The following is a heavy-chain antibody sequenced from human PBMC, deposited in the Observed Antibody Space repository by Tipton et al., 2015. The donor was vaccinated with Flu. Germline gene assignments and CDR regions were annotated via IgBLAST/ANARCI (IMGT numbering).Heavy chain of an antibody. D-gene: IGHD3-10*02. V-gene: IGHV4-39*01. J-gene: IGHJ4*02. CDR2: IYYNGST. CDR3: ARLSYYDVDLKNFYFDH. CDR1: SGSIRSTNYF. Sequence: GLVKPSETLSLTCSVSSGSIRSTNYFCAWIRQPPGKRLELIGSIYYNGSTYYNPSLKSRVTISVDTSKNQFSLKLRSVTAADTAVYYCARLSYYDVDLKNFYFDHWGQGALVTVSS.